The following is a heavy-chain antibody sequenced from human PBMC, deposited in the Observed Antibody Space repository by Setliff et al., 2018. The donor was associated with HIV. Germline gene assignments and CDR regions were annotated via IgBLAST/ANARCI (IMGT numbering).Heavy chain of an antibody. J-gene: IGHJ4*02. CDR3: ARASARIGYDSSGYPFDY. D-gene: IGHD3-22*01. V-gene: IGHV4-39*07. CDR2: IYYSGST. Sequence: SETLSLTCTVSGGSISSSSYYWGWIRQPPGKGLEWIGSIYYSGSTYYNPSLKSRVTISVDTSKNQFSLKLSSVTAADTAVYYCARASARIGYDSSGYPFDYWGQGTLVTVSS. CDR1: GGSISSSSYY.